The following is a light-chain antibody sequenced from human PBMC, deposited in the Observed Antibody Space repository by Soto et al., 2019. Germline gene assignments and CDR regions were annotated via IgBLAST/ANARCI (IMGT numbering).Light chain of an antibody. CDR3: CSQTATTDYV. V-gene: IGLV2-14*03. CDR2: GVT. CDR1: SSDIGFYNQ. J-gene: IGLJ1*01. Sequence: QSALAQPASVSGSPGQSITISCSGTSSDIGFYNQVSWYQQHPDTAPKLIIYGVTNRPSGVSNRFSGSKSGYTASLTIAGLQAGDEAEYYCCSQTATTDYVFGSGTKLTV.